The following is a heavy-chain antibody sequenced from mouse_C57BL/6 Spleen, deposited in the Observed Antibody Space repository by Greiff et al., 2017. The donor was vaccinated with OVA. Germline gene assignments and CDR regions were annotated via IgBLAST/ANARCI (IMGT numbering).Heavy chain of an antibody. CDR3: AREAVTTLYYAMDY. J-gene: IGHJ4*01. Sequence: QVQLQQSGPELVKPGASVKISCKASGYAFSSSWMNWVKQRPGKGLEWIGRIYPGDGDTNYNGKFKGKATLTADKSSSTAYMQLSSLTSEDSAVYFGAREAVTTLYYAMDYWGQGTSVTVSS. V-gene: IGHV1-82*01. CDR1: GYAFSSSW. CDR2: IYPGDGDT. D-gene: IGHD2-1*01.